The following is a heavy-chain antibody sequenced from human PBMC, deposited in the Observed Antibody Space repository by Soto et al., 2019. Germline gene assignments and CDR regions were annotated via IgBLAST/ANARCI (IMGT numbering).Heavy chain of an antibody. CDR3: ARDIDRYSYGLDY. V-gene: IGHV3-33*01. CDR2: IWYDGDNK. Sequence: QVHLEESGGGVVQPGRSLRLSCAASGFTVSSFAMHWVRQAPGKGPEWVAVIWYDGDNKYYADSVKGRFTISRDNSKNTLYLQMNSLRAEETAVYYCARDIDRYSYGLDYWGQGTLVTVSS. J-gene: IGHJ4*02. CDR1: GFTVSSFA. D-gene: IGHD5-18*01.